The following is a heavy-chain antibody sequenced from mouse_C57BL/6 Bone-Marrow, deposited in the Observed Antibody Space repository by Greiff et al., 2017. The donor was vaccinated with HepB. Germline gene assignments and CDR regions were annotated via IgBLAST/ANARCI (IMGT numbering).Heavy chain of an antibody. J-gene: IGHJ3*01. CDR1: GYTFTSYW. CDR2: IDPSDSYT. CDR3: ARGKLWLRRTSTWFAY. D-gene: IGHD2-2*01. Sequence: VQLQQPGAELVRPGTSVKLSCKASGYTFTSYWMHWVKQRPGQGLEWIGVIDPSDSYTNYNQKFKGKATLTVDTSSSTAYMQLSSLTSEDAAVYYCARGKLWLRRTSTWFAYWGQGTLVTVSA. V-gene: IGHV1-59*01.